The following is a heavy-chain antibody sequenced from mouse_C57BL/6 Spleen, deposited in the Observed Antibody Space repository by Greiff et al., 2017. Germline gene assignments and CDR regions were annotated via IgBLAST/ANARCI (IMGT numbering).Heavy chain of an antibody. J-gene: IGHJ3*01. CDR3: TRRTCDHFAY. CDR1: GYTFTDYE. Sequence: VKLMQPGAELVRPGASVTLSCKASGYTFTDYEMHWVKQTPVHGLEWIGAIDPATSGTPYNQKFKGKAILTADKSSSTAYMELRSLTSEDSAVYYCTRRTCDHFAYWGQGTLGTVSA. CDR2: IDPATSGT. V-gene: IGHV1-15*01.